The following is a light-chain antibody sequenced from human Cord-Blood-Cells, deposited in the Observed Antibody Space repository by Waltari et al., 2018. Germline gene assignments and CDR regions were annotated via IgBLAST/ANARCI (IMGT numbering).Light chain of an antibody. CDR3: CSYAGSSTFDVV. J-gene: IGLJ2*01. CDR2: GVS. Sequence: QSALTQLASVSGSPVQWIPISRTGTSSDVGSYNLAPCYQQHPGKTPKPMIYGVSKRPSEVPNLLSGSKSGSSAALTVSVRQAEDEADYSCCSYAGSSTFDVVFCGGTKLTVL. CDR1: SSDVGSYNL. V-gene: IGLV2-23*02.